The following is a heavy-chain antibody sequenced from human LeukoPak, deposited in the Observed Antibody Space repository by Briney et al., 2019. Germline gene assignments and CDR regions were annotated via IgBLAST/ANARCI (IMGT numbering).Heavy chain of an antibody. V-gene: IGHV3-33*01. D-gene: IGHD3-22*01. CDR3: ARSPMNRYYYDSSGYYPKYYFDY. CDR2: IWYDGSNK. CDR1: GFTFSSYG. J-gene: IGHJ4*02. Sequence: PGGSLRLSCAASGFTFSSYGTHWVRQAPGKGLEWVAVIWYDGSNKYYTDSVKGRFTISRDNSKNTLYLQMNSLRAEDTAVYYCARSPMNRYYYDSSGYYPKYYFDYWGQGTLVTVSS.